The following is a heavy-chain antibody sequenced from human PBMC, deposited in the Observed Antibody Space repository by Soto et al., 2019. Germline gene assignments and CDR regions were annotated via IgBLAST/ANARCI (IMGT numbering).Heavy chain of an antibody. Sequence: VGSLRLSCAASGFTFSSYGMHWVRQAPVNGLEWVAVISYEGSNKYYADSVKGRFTISRDNSKNTLYLPMNSLRAEETAVYYCAKEKDIVVVPAPGGMDVWGQGTTVTVSS. CDR3: AKEKDIVVVPAPGGMDV. D-gene: IGHD2-2*01. V-gene: IGHV3-30*18. J-gene: IGHJ6*02. CDR1: GFTFSSYG. CDR2: ISYEGSNK.